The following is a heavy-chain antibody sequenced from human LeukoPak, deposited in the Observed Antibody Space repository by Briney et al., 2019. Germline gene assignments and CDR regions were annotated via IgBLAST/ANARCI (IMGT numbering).Heavy chain of an antibody. CDR1: GGSISSYY. V-gene: IGHV4-59*01. J-gene: IGHJ4*02. CDR3: AGTPSI. CDR2: IYYSGST. Sequence: SETLSLTCTVSGGSISSYYWSWIRQPPGKGLEWIGYIYYSGSTNYNPSPKSRVTISVDTSKNQFSLKLRSVTAADTAVYYCAGTPSIWGQGTQVTVSS. D-gene: IGHD6-6*01.